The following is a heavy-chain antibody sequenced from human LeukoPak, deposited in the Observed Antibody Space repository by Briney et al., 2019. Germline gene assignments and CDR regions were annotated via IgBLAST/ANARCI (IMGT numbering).Heavy chain of an antibody. D-gene: IGHD2-2*01. Sequence: PSETLSLTCTVSGGSISTYYWSWIRQHPGKGLEWIGYIYYSGSTYYNPSLKSRVTISVDTSKNQFSLKLSSVTAADTAVYYCARDHGQLLAWFDPWGQGTLVTVSS. CDR2: IYYSGST. CDR3: ARDHGQLLAWFDP. J-gene: IGHJ5*02. V-gene: IGHV4-59*06. CDR1: GGSISTYY.